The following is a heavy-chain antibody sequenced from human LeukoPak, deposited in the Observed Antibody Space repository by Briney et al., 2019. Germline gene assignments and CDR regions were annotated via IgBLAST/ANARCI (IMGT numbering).Heavy chain of an antibody. CDR1: GFTFSSYA. Sequence: PGGSLRLSCAASGFTFSSYAMSWVRQAPGKGLEWVSAISGSGGSTYYADSVKGRFTISRDNSKNTLYLQMNSLRAEDTAVYYCAKQFAYYYDSRGVPFDIWGQGTMVTVSS. V-gene: IGHV3-23*01. CDR3: AKQFAYYYDSRGVPFDI. J-gene: IGHJ3*02. D-gene: IGHD3-22*01. CDR2: ISGSGGST.